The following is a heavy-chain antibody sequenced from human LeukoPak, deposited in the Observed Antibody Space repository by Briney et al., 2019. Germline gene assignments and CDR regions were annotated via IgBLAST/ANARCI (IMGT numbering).Heavy chain of an antibody. J-gene: IGHJ3*02. CDR2: ISSSSSYI. V-gene: IGHV3-21*01. CDR1: GFTFSSYS. CDR3: ARGQYSYGPNDAFDI. Sequence: GGSLRLSCAASGFTFSSYSMNWVRQAPGRGLEWVSSISSSSSYIYYADSVKGRFTISRDNAKNSLYLQMNSLRAEDTAVYYCARGQYSYGPNDAFDIWGQGTMVTVSS. D-gene: IGHD5-18*01.